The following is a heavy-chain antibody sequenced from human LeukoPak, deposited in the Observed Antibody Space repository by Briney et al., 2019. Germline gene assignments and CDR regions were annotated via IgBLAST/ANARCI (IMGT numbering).Heavy chain of an antibody. Sequence: GGSLRLSCAASGFTFSSYGMHWVRQAPGKGLEWVAVIWHDGSNKYYADSVKGRFTISRDNSKNTLYLQMNSLRAEDTAVYYCARGGAVAGLDYWGQGTLVTVSS. D-gene: IGHD6-19*01. J-gene: IGHJ4*02. V-gene: IGHV3-33*01. CDR2: IWHDGSNK. CDR1: GFTFSSYG. CDR3: ARGGAVAGLDY.